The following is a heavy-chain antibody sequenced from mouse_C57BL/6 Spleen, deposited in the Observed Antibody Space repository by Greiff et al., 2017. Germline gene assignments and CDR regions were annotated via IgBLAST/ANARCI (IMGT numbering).Heavy chain of an antibody. V-gene: IGHV1-52*01. CDR3: ARSSTTVVADFDY. CDR1: GYTFTSYW. CDR2: IDPSDSET. J-gene: IGHJ2*01. Sequence: QVQLQQPGAELVRPGSSVKLSCKASGYTFTSYWMHWVKQRPIQGLEWIGNIDPSDSETHYNQKFKDKATLTVDKSSSTAYMQLSSLTSEDSAVYYCARSSTTVVADFDYWRQGTTLTVSS. D-gene: IGHD1-1*01.